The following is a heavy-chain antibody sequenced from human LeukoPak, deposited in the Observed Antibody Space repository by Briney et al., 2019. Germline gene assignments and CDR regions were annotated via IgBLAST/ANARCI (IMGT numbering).Heavy chain of an antibody. Sequence: ASVKVSCKASGYTFTSYDINWVRQATGQGLEWMGWMNPNSGNTGYAQKFQGRATMTRNTSISTAYMELSSLRSEDTAVYYCARGWVVRGVSRWFDPWGQGTLVTVSS. CDR3: ARGWVVRGVSRWFDP. V-gene: IGHV1-8*01. D-gene: IGHD3-10*01. J-gene: IGHJ5*02. CDR2: MNPNSGNT. CDR1: GYTFTSYD.